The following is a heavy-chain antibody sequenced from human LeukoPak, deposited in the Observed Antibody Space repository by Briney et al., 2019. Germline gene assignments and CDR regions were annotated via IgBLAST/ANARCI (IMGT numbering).Heavy chain of an antibody. Sequence: ASVQVSCKASGYILTGYWIHWVRQAPGQGLEWMGFINPNSGNTNYAQKFQGGVTMTRDTSINTAYMELNGLTGDDTAVYYCAREMRPATTTLVAYWGQGTLVTVSS. J-gene: IGHJ4*02. CDR2: INPNSGNT. V-gene: IGHV1-2*02. CDR3: AREMRPATTTLVAY. D-gene: IGHD1-1*01. CDR1: GYILTGYW.